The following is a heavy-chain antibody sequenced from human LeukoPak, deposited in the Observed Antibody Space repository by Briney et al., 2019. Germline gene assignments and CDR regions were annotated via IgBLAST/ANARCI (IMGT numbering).Heavy chain of an antibody. CDR3: ARGNIVVVPAAILGNYYYYYMDV. CDR1: GGSFSGYY. D-gene: IGHD2-2*02. V-gene: IGHV4-34*01. Sequence: SETLSLTCAVYGGSFSGYYWSWIRQPPGKGLEWIGEINHSGSTNYNPSLKSRGTISVDTSKNQFSLKLSSVTAADTAVYYCARGNIVVVPAAILGNYYYYYMDVWGKGTTVTVSS. CDR2: INHSGST. J-gene: IGHJ6*03.